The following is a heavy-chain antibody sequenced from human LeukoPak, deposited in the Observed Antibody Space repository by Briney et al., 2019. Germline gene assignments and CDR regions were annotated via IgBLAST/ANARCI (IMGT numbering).Heavy chain of an antibody. V-gene: IGHV3-53*01. D-gene: IGHD1-26*01. J-gene: IGHJ4*02. Sequence: GGSLRLSCAASGFTVSSNYMSWVRQAPGKGLEWVSVIYRGGSTYYADFVRGRFTISRDNSKNTLYVQMNSLRAEDTAVYYCARDQSGTYYFDSWGQGTLVTVSS. CDR2: IYRGGST. CDR1: GFTVSSNY. CDR3: ARDQSGTYYFDS.